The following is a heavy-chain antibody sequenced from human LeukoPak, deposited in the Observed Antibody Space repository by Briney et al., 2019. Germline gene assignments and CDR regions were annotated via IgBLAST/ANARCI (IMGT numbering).Heavy chain of an antibody. CDR1: GFTFSTYV. Sequence: GGSLRLSCSVSGFTFSTYVMHWVRQAPGKGLDYVSAISSNGDNTYYADSVKGRFTISRDNSKNTLYLQMSSLRADDTAVYYCVRGTGYWGQGTLVTVSS. CDR3: VRGTGY. J-gene: IGHJ4*02. V-gene: IGHV3-64D*06. CDR2: ISSNGDNT.